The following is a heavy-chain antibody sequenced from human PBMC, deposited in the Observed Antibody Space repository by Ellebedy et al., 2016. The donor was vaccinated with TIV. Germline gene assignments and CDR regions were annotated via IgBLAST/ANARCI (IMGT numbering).Heavy chain of an antibody. J-gene: IGHJ3*02. CDR2: ISGSGGST. Sequence: GESLKISCAASGFTFSSYAMSWVRQAPGKGLEWVSAISGSGGSTYYADSVKGRFTISRDNSKNTLYLQMNSLRAEDTAVYYCAKGGSTSGAFDIWGQGTMVTVSS. CDR3: AKGGSTSGAFDI. D-gene: IGHD2-2*01. V-gene: IGHV3-23*01. CDR1: GFTFSSYA.